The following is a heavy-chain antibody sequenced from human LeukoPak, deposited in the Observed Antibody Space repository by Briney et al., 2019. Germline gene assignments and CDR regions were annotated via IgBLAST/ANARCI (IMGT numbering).Heavy chain of an antibody. CDR3: ARDRIEGATSDFDY. J-gene: IGHJ4*02. Sequence: GGSLRLSCAASGLTVSDNFMSWVRQAPGKGLEWVSVLYRGGNTYYADSVRGRFTISRGNSKNMVYLQMNSLTAEDTAVYYCARDRIEGATSDFDYWGQGTLVTVSS. V-gene: IGHV3-66*01. D-gene: IGHD2-21*01. CDR1: GLTVSDNF. CDR2: LYRGGNT.